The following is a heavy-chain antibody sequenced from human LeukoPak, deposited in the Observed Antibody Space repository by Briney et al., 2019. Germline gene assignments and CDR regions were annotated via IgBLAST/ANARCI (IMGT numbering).Heavy chain of an antibody. J-gene: IGHJ5*02. V-gene: IGHV4-59*08. CDR2: IYYSGST. Sequence: SETLSLTCTVSGGSISSYYWSWIRQPPGKGLEWIGYIYYSGSTNYNPSLKSRVTISVDTSKNQFSLKLSSVTAADTTVYYCARQPLIGAYYYGSGTKAWFDPWGQGTLVTVSS. CDR1: GGSISSYY. D-gene: IGHD3-10*01. CDR3: ARQPLIGAYYYGSGTKAWFDP.